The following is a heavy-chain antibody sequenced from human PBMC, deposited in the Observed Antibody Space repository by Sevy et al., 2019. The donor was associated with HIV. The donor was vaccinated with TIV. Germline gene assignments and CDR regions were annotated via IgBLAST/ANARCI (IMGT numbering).Heavy chain of an antibody. CDR2: IIPIFGTA. D-gene: IGHD3-16*01. Sequence: ASVKVSCRAVGGTFVTDPICCRRRPPEQGLEGRGGIIPIFGTANYAQKFKGRATITEDESTSTAYMELSSLRSEDPAVYYCARDRDITFGGGDAFDIWGQGTMVTVSS. J-gene: IGHJ3*02. CDR3: ARDRDITFGGGDAFDI. V-gene: IGHV1-69*13. CDR1: GGTFVTDP.